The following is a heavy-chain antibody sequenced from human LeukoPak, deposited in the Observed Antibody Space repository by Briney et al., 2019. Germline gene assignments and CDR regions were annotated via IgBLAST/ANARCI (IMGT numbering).Heavy chain of an antibody. Sequence: SETLSLTCTVSGGSISSYYWSWIRQPPGKGLEWIGYICYSGSTNYNPSRKSRVTISVDTSKNQFSLKLSSVTAADTAVYYCARGGRYDILSGMDVWGKGTTVTVSS. V-gene: IGHV4-59*01. CDR2: ICYSGST. CDR3: ARGGRYDILSGMDV. J-gene: IGHJ6*03. D-gene: IGHD3-9*01. CDR1: GGSISSYY.